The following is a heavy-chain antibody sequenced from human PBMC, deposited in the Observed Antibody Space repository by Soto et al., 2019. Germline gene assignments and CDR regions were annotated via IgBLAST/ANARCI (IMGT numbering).Heavy chain of an antibody. J-gene: IGHJ3*02. CDR3: ARVLWFGELLQHDAFDI. CDR2: INAGNGNT. CDR1: GYTFTSYA. Sequence: ASVKVSFKASGYTFTSYAMHWVRQAPGQRLEWMGWINAGNGNTKYSQKFQGRVTITRDTSASTAYMELSSLRSEDTAVYYCARVLWFGELLQHDAFDIWGQGTMVTVSS. V-gene: IGHV1-3*01. D-gene: IGHD3-10*01.